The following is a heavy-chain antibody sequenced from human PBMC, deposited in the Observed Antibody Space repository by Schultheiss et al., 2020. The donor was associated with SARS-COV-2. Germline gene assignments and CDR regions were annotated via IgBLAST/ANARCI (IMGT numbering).Heavy chain of an antibody. D-gene: IGHD6-19*01. Sequence: SQTLSLTCAVYGGSFSGYYWSWIRQPAGKGLEWIGRIYTSGSTNYNPSLKSRVTMSVDTSKNQFSLKLSSVTAADTAVYYCARGGGDSSGWLDYYYYMDVWGKGTTVTVSS. J-gene: IGHJ6*03. CDR2: IYTSGST. CDR1: GGSFSGYY. CDR3: ARGGGDSSGWLDYYYYMDV. V-gene: IGHV4-59*10.